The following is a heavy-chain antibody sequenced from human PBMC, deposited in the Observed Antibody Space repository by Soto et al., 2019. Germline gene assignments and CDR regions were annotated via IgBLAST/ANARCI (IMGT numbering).Heavy chain of an antibody. J-gene: IGHJ6*03. CDR3: ARARRAQAPHYMDV. CDR1: GGSFSGYY. V-gene: IGHV4-34*01. Sequence: SETLSLTCAVYGGSFSGYYWSWIRQPPGKGLEWIGEINHSGSTNYNPSLKSRVTISVDMSKNQFSLKLSSVTAADTAVYYCARARRAQAPHYMDVWGKGTTVTVSS. CDR2: INHSGST.